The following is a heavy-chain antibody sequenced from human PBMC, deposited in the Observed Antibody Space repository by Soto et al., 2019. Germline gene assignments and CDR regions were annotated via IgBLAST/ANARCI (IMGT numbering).Heavy chain of an antibody. D-gene: IGHD4-17*01. J-gene: IGHJ3*02. CDR1: GGSISSEGYY. Sequence: QVPLQESGPGLVKPSQTLSLTCTVSGGSISSEGYYWSWIRQHPGKGLEWIGYIYYSGSTYYNPSLKSRVTISVDTSKNQFSLKLSSVTAADTAVYYCARDYYGDYVGAFDIWGQGTMVTVSS. CDR3: ARDYYGDYVGAFDI. CDR2: IYYSGST. V-gene: IGHV4-31*03.